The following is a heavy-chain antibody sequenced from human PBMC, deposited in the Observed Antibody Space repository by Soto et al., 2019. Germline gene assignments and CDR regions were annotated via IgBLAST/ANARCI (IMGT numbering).Heavy chain of an antibody. V-gene: IGHV3-23*01. Sequence: EVQLLESGGGLEQPGGSLRLTCAASGFTLSNYVLSWVRQAPGRGLEWVSALSGVGGSTYYADSVKGRFTISRDNSKSTLYLQMNSLRAEDTAVYYRVKASGSSRPYYFHNWGQGTLVTVSS. CDR3: VKASGSSRPYYFHN. CDR1: GFTLSNYV. J-gene: IGHJ4*02. CDR2: LSGVGGST. D-gene: IGHD3-3*01.